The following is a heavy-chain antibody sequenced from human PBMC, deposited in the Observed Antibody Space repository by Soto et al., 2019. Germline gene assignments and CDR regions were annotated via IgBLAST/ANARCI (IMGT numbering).Heavy chain of an antibody. J-gene: IGHJ6*02. CDR3: ARETLSYGSALDV. D-gene: IGHD3-10*01. Sequence: PGGSLRLSCAASGFRFDDYNIHWVRQAPGKGLEWVSLITWNGGNSYYADSVKGRLTISRDGTTESVSLQMTSLKREDTGLYFCARETLSYGSALDVWGQGTTVTVSS. V-gene: IGHV3-43*01. CDR2: ITWNGGNS. CDR1: GFRFDDYN.